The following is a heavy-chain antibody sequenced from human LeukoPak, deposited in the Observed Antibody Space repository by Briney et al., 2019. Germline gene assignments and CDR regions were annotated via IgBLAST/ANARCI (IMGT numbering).Heavy chain of an antibody. Sequence: GASVKVSCKASGYTFTSYYMHWVRQAPGQGLEWMGWINAGNGNTKYSQKFQGRVTITRDTSASTAYMELSSLRSEDTAVYYCARGMAAAGVWFLWGQGTLVTVSS. D-gene: IGHD6-13*01. J-gene: IGHJ4*02. CDR1: GYTFTSYY. CDR2: INAGNGNT. CDR3: ARGMAAAGVWFL. V-gene: IGHV1-3*01.